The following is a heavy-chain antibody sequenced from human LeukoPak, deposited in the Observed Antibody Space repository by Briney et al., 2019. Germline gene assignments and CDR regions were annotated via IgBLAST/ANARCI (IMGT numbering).Heavy chain of an antibody. CDR1: GGTFSSYA. CDR3: ARNSKYCSGGSCYDPFDY. D-gene: IGHD2-15*01. Sequence: SVKVSCKASGGTFSSYAISWVRQAPGQGLEWMGGFIPIFGTANYAQKFQGRVTITTDESTSTAYMELSSLRSEDTAVYYCARNSKYCSGGSCYDPFDYWGQGTLVTVSS. J-gene: IGHJ4*02. V-gene: IGHV1-69*05. CDR2: FIPIFGTA.